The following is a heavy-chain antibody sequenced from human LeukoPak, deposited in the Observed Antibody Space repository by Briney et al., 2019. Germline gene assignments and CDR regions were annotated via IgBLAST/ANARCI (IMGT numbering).Heavy chain of an antibody. Sequence: SETLSLACTVSGDSISSYYWSWIRQPPGKGLEWIGYIYYSGSTKYNPSLKSRVTISVDTSKNQFSLKLSSVTAADTAVYYCARDRQATTAYDAFDIWGRGTMVTVSS. D-gene: IGHD4-17*01. CDR3: ARDRQATTAYDAFDI. V-gene: IGHV4-59*01. J-gene: IGHJ3*02. CDR1: GDSISSYY. CDR2: IYYSGST.